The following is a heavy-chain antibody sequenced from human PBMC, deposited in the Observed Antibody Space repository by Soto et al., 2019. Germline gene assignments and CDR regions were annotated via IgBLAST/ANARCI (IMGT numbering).Heavy chain of an antibody. V-gene: IGHV4-4*02. Sequence: QVQLQESGPGLVKPSGTLSLTCAVSGGSISSSNWWSWVRQPPGKGLEWIGEIYHSGSTNYNPSLKRRVTISVDKSKNQFSLKLSSVTAADTAVYYCARQPRFVVVTLDRFYGMDVWGQGTTVTVSS. J-gene: IGHJ6*02. CDR3: ARQPRFVVVTLDRFYGMDV. CDR2: IYHSGST. CDR1: GGSISSSNW. D-gene: IGHD2-21*02.